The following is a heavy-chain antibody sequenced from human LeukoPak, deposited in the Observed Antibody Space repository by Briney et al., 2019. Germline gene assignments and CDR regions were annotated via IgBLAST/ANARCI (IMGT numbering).Heavy chain of an antibody. J-gene: IGHJ5*02. V-gene: IGHV4-34*01. D-gene: IGHD6-13*01. Sequence: SETLSLTCTVSGGSISSYYWSWIRQPPGKGLEWIGEINHSGSTNYNPSLKSRVTISVDTSKNQFSLKLSSVTAADTAVYYCARDASFREYSSSWKNWFDPWGQGTLVTVSS. CDR3: ARDASFREYSSSWKNWFDP. CDR1: GGSISSYY. CDR2: INHSGST.